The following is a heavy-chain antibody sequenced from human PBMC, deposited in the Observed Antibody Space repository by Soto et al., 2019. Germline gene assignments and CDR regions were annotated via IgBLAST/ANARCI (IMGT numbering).Heavy chain of an antibody. CDR1: GDSVSSTSTA. D-gene: IGHD6-19*01. J-gene: IGHJ4*02. V-gene: IGHV6-1*01. CDR3: ARGSYYSGWV. Sequence: QVQLQQSGPGLVQPSQTLSLTCAISGDSVSSTSTAWSWIRQSPSRGLEWLGRTYYRSNWYTDYEVSVKSRITISPDTSKNQFSLQLNSVTPEDTAVYYCARGSYYSGWVWGQGTLVTVSS. CDR2: TYYRSNWYT.